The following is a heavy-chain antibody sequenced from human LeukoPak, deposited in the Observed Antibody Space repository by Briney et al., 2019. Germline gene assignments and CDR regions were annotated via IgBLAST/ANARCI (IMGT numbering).Heavy chain of an antibody. Sequence: TGGSLRLSCAASGFIFSSYGMHWVRQAPGKGLEWVAVISFDGRDIYYTESVKGRFAISGDNSNNTLYLQMNSLRTEDTAVYYRATDAYGSQTYFPYWGQGTLVTVSS. CDR3: ATDAYGSQTYFPY. J-gene: IGHJ4*02. V-gene: IGHV3-30*03. D-gene: IGHD3-10*01. CDR2: ISFDGRDI. CDR1: GFIFSSYG.